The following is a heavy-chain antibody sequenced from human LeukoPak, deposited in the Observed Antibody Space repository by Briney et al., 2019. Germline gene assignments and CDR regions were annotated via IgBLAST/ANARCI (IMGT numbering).Heavy chain of an antibody. D-gene: IGHD6-13*01. CDR3: AKDSHPYHSSSWAFDY. Sequence: GGSLGLSCAASGFTFSSYAMSWVRQAPGKGLEWVSAISGSGGSTYYADSVKGRFTISRDNSKNTLYLQMNSLRAEDTAVYYCAKDSHPYHSSSWAFDYWGQGTLVTVSS. CDR1: GFTFSSYA. CDR2: ISGSGGST. V-gene: IGHV3-23*01. J-gene: IGHJ4*02.